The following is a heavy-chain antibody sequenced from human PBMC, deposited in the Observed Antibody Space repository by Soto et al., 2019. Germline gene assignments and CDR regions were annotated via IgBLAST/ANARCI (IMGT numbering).Heavy chain of an antibody. D-gene: IGHD1-26*01. V-gene: IGHV1-69*13. CDR1: GGTFSTYT. Sequence: ASVKVSCKASGGTFSTYTINWVRQAPGQGLEWMGGIIPIFSIANYAQKFQGRVTITADESTSTAYMELSSLRSEDTAVYYCARENSGNYFDAFDIWGQ. J-gene: IGHJ3*02. CDR3: ARENSGNYFDAFDI. CDR2: IIPIFSIA.